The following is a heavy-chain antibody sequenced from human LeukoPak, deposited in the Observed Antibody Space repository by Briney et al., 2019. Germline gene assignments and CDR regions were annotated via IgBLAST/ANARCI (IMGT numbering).Heavy chain of an antibody. J-gene: IGHJ6*03. CDR3: AMVRGVISYYHYMDV. CDR1: GGSFSGYY. D-gene: IGHD3-10*01. V-gene: IGHV4-34*01. Sequence: PSETLSLTCAVYGGSFSGYYWSWIRQPPGKGLEWIGEINHSGSTNYNPSLKSRVTISVDTSKNQFSLKLSSVTAADTAVYYCAMVRGVISYYHYMDVWGKGTTVTVSS. CDR2: INHSGST.